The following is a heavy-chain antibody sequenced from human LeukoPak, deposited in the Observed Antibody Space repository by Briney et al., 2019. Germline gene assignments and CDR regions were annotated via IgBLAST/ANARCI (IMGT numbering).Heavy chain of an antibody. CDR1: GYAFTMYY. J-gene: IGHJ3*02. CDR2: IYPSGGSP. V-gene: IGHV1-46*01. CDR3: ASGSSHQPQGAFDI. Sequence: ASVEVSCKASGYAFTMYYVHWVRRAPGQGLEWMGVIYPSGGSPSYAQKFQGRVTMTRDTSTSTVYMELSRVISDDTAVYYCASGSSHQPQGAFDIWGQGTTVTVSS. D-gene: IGHD2-2*01.